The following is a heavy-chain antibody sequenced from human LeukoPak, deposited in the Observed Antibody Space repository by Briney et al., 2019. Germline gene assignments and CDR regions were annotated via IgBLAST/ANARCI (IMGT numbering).Heavy chain of an antibody. V-gene: IGHV3-7*01. CDR2: IKQDGSEK. CDR3: ARGSGLLLGAFDI. D-gene: IGHD4-23*01. CDR1: GFTFSSYW. Sequence: GGSLRLSCAASGFTFSSYWMSWVRQAPGKGLEWVANIKQDGSEKYYVDSVKGRFTISRDNAKNSLYLQMNSLRAEDTAVYYCARGSGLLLGAFDIWGQGTMVTVSS. J-gene: IGHJ3*02.